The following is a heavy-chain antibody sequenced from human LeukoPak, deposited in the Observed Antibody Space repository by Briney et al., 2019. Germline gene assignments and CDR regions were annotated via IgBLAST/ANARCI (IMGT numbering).Heavy chain of an antibody. V-gene: IGHV1-69*02. CDR2: IIPILGIA. CDR3: ARLGTRWLQSSYFDY. CDR1: GYTFTGYY. J-gene: IGHJ4*02. Sequence: GASVKVSCKASGYTFTGYYMHWVRQAPGQGLEWMGRIIPILGIANYAQKFQGRVTITADKSTSTAYMEPSSLRSEDTAVYYCARLGTRWLQSSYFDYWGQGTLVTVSS. D-gene: IGHD5-24*01.